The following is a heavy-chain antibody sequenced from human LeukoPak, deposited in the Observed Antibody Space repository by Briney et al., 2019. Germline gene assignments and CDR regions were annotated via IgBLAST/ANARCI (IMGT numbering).Heavy chain of an antibody. CDR3: AKVEVGNYDFWSGYYFVY. D-gene: IGHD3-3*01. CDR2: ISDSGGTT. V-gene: IGHV3-23*01. Sequence: GGSLRLSCAASGFTFSSYAMTWVRQAPGKGLEWVSAISDSGGTTYYADSVKGRFTISRDNSKNTLYLQMNSLRAEDTAVYYCAKVEVGNYDFWSGYYFVYWGQGTLVTASS. J-gene: IGHJ4*02. CDR1: GFTFSSYA.